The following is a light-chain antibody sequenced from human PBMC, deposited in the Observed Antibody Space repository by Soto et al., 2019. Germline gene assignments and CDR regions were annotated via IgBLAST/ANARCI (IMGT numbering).Light chain of an antibody. CDR1: SSNVGSNS. Sequence: QSVLTQSPSVSGTAGQSITISCSGGSSNVGSNSVNWYQQVPGTAPKVLIYRDHQRPSRVPDRFSGSKSGTSASLAITGLQAEDEADYYCQSYDSSLSGYVFGTGTKVTVL. J-gene: IGLJ1*01. CDR2: RDH. CDR3: QSYDSSLSGYV. V-gene: IGLV1-44*01.